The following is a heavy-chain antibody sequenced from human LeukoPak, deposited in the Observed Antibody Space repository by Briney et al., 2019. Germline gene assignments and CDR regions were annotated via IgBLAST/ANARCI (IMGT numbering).Heavy chain of an antibody. CDR2: IYYSGST. CDR1: GGSISSYY. D-gene: IGHD6-13*01. J-gene: IGHJ5*02. V-gene: IGHV4-59*12. CDR3: ARDPAAGTSWFDP. Sequence: SETLSLTCTVSGGSISSYYWSWIRQPPGKGLVWIGYIYYSGSTNYNPSLKSRVTISVDTSKNQFSLKLSSVTAADTAVYYCARDPAAGTSWFDPWGQGALVTVSS.